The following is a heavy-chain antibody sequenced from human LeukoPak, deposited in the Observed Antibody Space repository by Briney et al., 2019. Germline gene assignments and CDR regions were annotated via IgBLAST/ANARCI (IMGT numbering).Heavy chain of an antibody. CDR2: IYSGGST. D-gene: IGHD3-10*01. V-gene: IGHV3-66*04. J-gene: IGHJ6*02. CDR1: XXXXXSNY. CDR3: ASQVYYGSGSPDLYYYYYYGMDV. Sequence: GGSLXXXXXXXXXXXXSNYMSWVRXAPGKGLEWVSVIYSGGSTYYADSVKGRFTISRDNSKNTLYLQMNSLRAEDTAVYYCASQVYYGSGSPDLYYYYYYGMDVWGQGTTVTVSS.